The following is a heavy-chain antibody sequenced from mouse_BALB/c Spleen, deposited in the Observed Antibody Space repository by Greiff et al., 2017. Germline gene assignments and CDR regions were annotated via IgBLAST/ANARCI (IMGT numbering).Heavy chain of an antibody. D-gene: IGHD2-1*01. Sequence: VQGVESGAELMKPGASVKISCKATGYTFSSYWIEWVKQRPGHGLEWIGEILPGSGSTNYNEKFKGKATFTADTSSNTAYMQLSSLTSEDSAVYYCAREEGNYVFDYWGQGTTLTVSS. J-gene: IGHJ2*01. CDR2: ILPGSGST. CDR1: GYTFSSYW. CDR3: AREEGNYVFDY. V-gene: IGHV1-9*01.